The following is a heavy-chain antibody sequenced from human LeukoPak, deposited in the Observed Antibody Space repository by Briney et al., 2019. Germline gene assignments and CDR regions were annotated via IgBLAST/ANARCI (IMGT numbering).Heavy chain of an antibody. D-gene: IGHD3-22*01. CDR1: GGSISSSSYY. Sequence: SETLSLTCTVSGGSISSSSYYWGWIRQPPGKGLEWIGSIYYSGSTYYNPSLKSRVTISVDTSKNQFSLKLSSVTAADTAVYYCARTNDYYDSSGYCYVVMEAPYYFDYWGQGTLVTVSS. V-gene: IGHV4-39*01. J-gene: IGHJ4*02. CDR3: ARTNDYYDSSGYCYVVMEAPYYFDY. CDR2: IYYSGST.